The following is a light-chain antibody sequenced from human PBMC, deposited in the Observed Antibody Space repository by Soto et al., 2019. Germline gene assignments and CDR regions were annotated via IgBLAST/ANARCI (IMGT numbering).Light chain of an antibody. Sequence: NFMLTQPHSVSESPGKTVTISCTRSSGTIASNHVQWYQQRPGSAPTTVIYEDNQRPSGVPDRFSGSTDGSSNSASLTISGLQTEDEADYYCQSYDSSTVVFGGGTKLTVL. CDR3: QSYDSSTVV. V-gene: IGLV6-57*04. J-gene: IGLJ2*01. CDR2: EDN. CDR1: SGTIASNH.